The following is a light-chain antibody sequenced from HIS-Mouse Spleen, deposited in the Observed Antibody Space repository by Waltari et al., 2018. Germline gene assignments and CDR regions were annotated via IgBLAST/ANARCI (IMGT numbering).Light chain of an antibody. CDR2: EVS. J-gene: IGLJ1*01. CDR1: SSDVGGYNS. CDR3: SSYTSSSTLSV. Sequence: QSALTQPASVSGSPGQSITISCPGTSSDVGGYNSVSWYQQHPGKAPKLMIYEVSNRPSGVSNRFSGSKSGNTASLTISGLQAEDEADYYCSSYTSSSTLSVFGTGTKVTVL. V-gene: IGLV2-14*01.